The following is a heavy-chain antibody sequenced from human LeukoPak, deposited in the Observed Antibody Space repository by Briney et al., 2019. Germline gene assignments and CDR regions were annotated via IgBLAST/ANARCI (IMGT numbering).Heavy chain of an antibody. CDR1: GYSISSGYY. D-gene: IGHD2/OR15-2a*01. Sequence: SENLSLTCAVSGYSISSGYYWGWIRQPPGKGLEWIGSIYHSGSTYYNPSLKSRVTISVDTSKNQFSLKLSSVTATDTAVYYCARHTAILYYFDYWGQGTLVTVSS. V-gene: IGHV4-38-2*01. J-gene: IGHJ4*02. CDR3: ARHTAILYYFDY. CDR2: IYHSGST.